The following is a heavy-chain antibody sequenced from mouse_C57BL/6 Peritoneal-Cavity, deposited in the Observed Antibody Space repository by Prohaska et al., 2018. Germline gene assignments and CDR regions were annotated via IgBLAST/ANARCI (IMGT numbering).Heavy chain of an antibody. V-gene: IGHV1-69*02. CDR3: ARWYYGSSFDY. CDR2: IDPSDSYT. Sequence: KASGYIFTSYWMHWVQQRPGQGLEWIGEIDPSDSYTNYNQKVKGKATLTVDKSSSTAYMQRSSLTSEDSAVYYCARWYYGSSFDYWGQGTTLTVSS. D-gene: IGHD1-1*01. CDR1: GYIFTSYW. J-gene: IGHJ2*01.